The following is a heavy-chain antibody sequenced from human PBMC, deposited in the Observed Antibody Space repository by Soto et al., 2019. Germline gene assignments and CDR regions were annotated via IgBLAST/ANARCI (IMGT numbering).Heavy chain of an antibody. Sequence: PSETLSLTCTVSGDSISGGAYWSWIRQHPGKGLEWIGYIYYSGSTYYNPSLKSRLTISLDTSNNQFSLKLSSVTAADTAVYYCARFAVPAAHSAWFDPWGQGTLVTVSS. CDR1: GDSISGGAY. CDR2: IYYSGST. J-gene: IGHJ5*02. D-gene: IGHD2-2*01. V-gene: IGHV4-31*03. CDR3: ARFAVPAAHSAWFDP.